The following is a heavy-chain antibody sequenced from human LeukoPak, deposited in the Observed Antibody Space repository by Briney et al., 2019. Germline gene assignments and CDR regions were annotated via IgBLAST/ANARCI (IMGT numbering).Heavy chain of an antibody. J-gene: IGHJ4*02. CDR1: GFTFSKFW. CDR3: AREGSGWLMASFDY. D-gene: IGHD6-19*01. Sequence: GESLRLSCATSGFTFSKFWMTWVRQAPGKGLEWVSSISSSSSYIYYADSVKGRFTISRDNAKNSLYLQMNSLRAEDTAVYYCAREGSGWLMASFDYWGQGTLVTVSS. V-gene: IGHV3-21*01. CDR2: ISSSSSYI.